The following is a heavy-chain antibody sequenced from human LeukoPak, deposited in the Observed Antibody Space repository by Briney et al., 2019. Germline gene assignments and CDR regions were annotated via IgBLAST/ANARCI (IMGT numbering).Heavy chain of an antibody. D-gene: IGHD2-2*01. Sequence: GGSLRLSCAASGFTFSSYWMHWVRQAPGKGLVWVSRINSDGRSTSYADSVKGRFTIYRDNHKNTLYLQMNSLRAEDMAVYYCARDPVVPTRRINWFDPWGQGTLVTVSS. CDR3: ARDPVVPTRRINWFDP. V-gene: IGHV3-74*01. CDR2: INSDGRST. J-gene: IGHJ5*02. CDR1: GFTFSSYW.